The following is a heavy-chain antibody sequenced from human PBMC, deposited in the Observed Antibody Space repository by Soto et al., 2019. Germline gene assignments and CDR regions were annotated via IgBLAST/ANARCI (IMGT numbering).Heavy chain of an antibody. CDR2: IDPSDSYT. J-gene: IGHJ6*02. Sequence: GESLTISCKGSGYSFTSYWISWVRQMPGKGLEWMGRIDPSDSYTNYSPSFQGHVTISADKSISTAYLQWSSLKASDTAMYYCATLEGYCSGGSCYPPFDYYYGMDVWGQGTTVTVSS. V-gene: IGHV5-10-1*01. CDR1: GYSFTSYW. D-gene: IGHD2-15*01. CDR3: ATLEGYCSGGSCYPPFDYYYGMDV.